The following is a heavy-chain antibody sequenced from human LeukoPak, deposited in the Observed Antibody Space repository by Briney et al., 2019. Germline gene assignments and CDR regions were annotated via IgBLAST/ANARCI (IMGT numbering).Heavy chain of an antibody. CDR1: GGSINNDY. J-gene: IGHJ3*02. CDR2: IYYRGTT. D-gene: IGHD5-24*01. CDR3: ARRRWQHSYNTFDI. Sequence: PSETLSLTCTVSGGSINNDYWTWIRQPPGKGLEWIGYIYYRGTTDCNSSLKSRVTISIDTSMNQFSLKLNSVTAADTAAYYCARRRWQHSYNTFDIWGQGTMVTVSS. V-gene: IGHV4-59*01.